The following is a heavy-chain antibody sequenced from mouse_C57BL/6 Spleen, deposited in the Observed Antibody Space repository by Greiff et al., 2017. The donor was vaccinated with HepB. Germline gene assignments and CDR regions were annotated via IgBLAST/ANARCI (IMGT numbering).Heavy chain of an antibody. V-gene: IGHV5-17*01. D-gene: IGHD1-1*01. Sequence: DVQLVESGGGLVKPGGSLKLSCAASGFTFSDYGMHWVRQAPEKGLEWVAYISSGSSTIYYADTVKGRFTISRDNDKNTLFLQMTSLRSEDTAMYYCARHYYGSSWYFDVWGTGTTVTVSS. J-gene: IGHJ1*03. CDR2: ISSGSSTI. CDR3: ARHYYGSSWYFDV. CDR1: GFTFSDYG.